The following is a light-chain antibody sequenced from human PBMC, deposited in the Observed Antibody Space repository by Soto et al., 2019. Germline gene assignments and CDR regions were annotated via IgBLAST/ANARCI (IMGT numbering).Light chain of an antibody. CDR3: QSYDATNQV. Sequence: NFMLTQPHSVSESPGKTVIISCTRSSGSIASNYVQWYQQRPVSSPTTVIYEDNQRPSGVPDRFYGSIDSSSNSASLTISGLESEDEADYHCQSYDATNQVCGGGTKLPVL. CDR2: EDN. CDR1: SGSIASNY. V-gene: IGLV6-57*01. J-gene: IGLJ3*02.